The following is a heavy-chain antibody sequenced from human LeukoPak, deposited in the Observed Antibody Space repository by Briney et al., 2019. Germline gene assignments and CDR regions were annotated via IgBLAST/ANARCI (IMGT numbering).Heavy chain of an antibody. CDR1: GYTFTSYY. Sequence: GASVKVSCKTSGYTFTSYYIHWVRQAPGQGLEWMGIINPSGGSTSYAQKFQGRVTMTRDTSTSTVYMYLSSLRSEDTAVYYCALTLNGGYSSGWSFDYWGQGTLVTVSS. D-gene: IGHD6-19*01. V-gene: IGHV1-46*01. J-gene: IGHJ4*02. CDR3: ALTLNGGYSSGWSFDY. CDR2: INPSGGST.